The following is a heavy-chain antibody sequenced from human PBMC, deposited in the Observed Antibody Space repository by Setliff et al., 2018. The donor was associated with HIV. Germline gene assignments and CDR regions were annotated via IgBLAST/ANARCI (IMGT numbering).Heavy chain of an antibody. CDR1: GGTFSSYG. J-gene: IGHJ3*02. CDR3: ARDLTELYDSSGYYYRDVAFDI. CDR2: IIPMFGTG. V-gene: IGHV1-69*05. Sequence: SVKVSCKTSGGTFSSYGISWVRQAPGQGLEWMGGIIPMFGTGFYAQKFQGRVTITTDESRSTAYMELSSLSSEDTAVYYCARDLTELYDSSGYYYRDVAFDIWGQGTMVTVSS. D-gene: IGHD3-22*01.